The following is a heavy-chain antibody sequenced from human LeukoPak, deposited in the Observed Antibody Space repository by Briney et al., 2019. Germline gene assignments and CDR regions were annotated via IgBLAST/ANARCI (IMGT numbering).Heavy chain of an antibody. Sequence: GASVKVSCKASGYTFTGYYMHWVRQAPGQGLEWMGWINPNSGGTNYAQKFQGWVTMTRDTSISTAYMELSRLRSDDTAVYYCARITDEVCSGGSCYSSWFDPWGQGTLVTVSS. V-gene: IGHV1-2*04. D-gene: IGHD2-15*01. CDR2: INPNSGGT. CDR1: GYTFTGYY. J-gene: IGHJ5*02. CDR3: ARITDEVCSGGSCYSSWFDP.